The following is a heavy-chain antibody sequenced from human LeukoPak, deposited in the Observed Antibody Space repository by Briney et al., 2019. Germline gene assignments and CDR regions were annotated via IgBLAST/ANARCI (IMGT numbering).Heavy chain of an antibody. CDR2: IRYDGSNK. CDR3: AKDSRDSSGYYSGYYYYYMDV. J-gene: IGHJ6*03. V-gene: IGHV3-30*02. D-gene: IGHD3-22*01. Sequence: GGSLRLSCVVSEFTFSSYGMHWVRQAPGKGLEWVSFIRYDGSNKYYADSVKGRFTISRDNSKNTLYLQMNSLRAEDTAVYYCAKDSRDSSGYYSGYYYYYMDVWGKGTTVTISS. CDR1: EFTFSSYG.